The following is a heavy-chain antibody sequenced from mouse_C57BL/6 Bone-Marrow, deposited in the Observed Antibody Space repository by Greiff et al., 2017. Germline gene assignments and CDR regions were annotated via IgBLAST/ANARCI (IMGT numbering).Heavy chain of an antibody. CDR2: IDPENGDT. CDR3: TIPITTVQDYYAMDY. J-gene: IGHJ4*01. V-gene: IGHV14-4*01. Sequence: VQLQQSGAELVRPGASVKLSCTASGFNIKDDYMHWVKQRPEQGLEWIGWIDPENGDTEYASKFQGKATITADTSSNTAYLQLSSLTSEDTAVYYWTIPITTVQDYYAMDYWGQGTSVTVSS. CDR1: GFNIKDDY. D-gene: IGHD1-1*01.